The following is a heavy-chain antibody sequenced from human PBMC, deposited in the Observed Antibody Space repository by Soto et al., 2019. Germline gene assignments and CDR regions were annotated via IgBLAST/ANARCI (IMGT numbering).Heavy chain of an antibody. CDR1: GYTFTSYG. Sequence: ASVKVSCKASGYTFTSYGLSWVRQAPGQGLEWMGWISTHSGNTNYAQKFQGRVTITTDPSTSTAYMELRSLRSDDTAVYYCAARPAAGIGEDAFVIRGKGPRVTV. D-gene: IGHD6-13*01. CDR2: ISTHSGNT. J-gene: IGHJ3*02. V-gene: IGHV1-18*01. CDR3: AARPAAGIGEDAFVI.